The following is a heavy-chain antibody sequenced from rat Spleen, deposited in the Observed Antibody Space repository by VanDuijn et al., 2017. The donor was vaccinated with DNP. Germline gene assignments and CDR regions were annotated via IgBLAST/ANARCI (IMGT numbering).Heavy chain of an antibody. J-gene: IGHJ2*01. CDR1: GFSLTDYN. V-gene: IGHV2-19*01. CDR3: TRDDIGTTRFDY. CDR2: ISTGGST. Sequence: QVQLKESGPGMVQPSQTLSLTCTVSGFSLTDYNVHWVRQPPGKVLEWIAAISTGGSTYYNSALKSRLSISRDTSKSQVFLKMNSLQTEDTAIYFCTRDDIGTTRFDYWGQGVMVTVSS. D-gene: IGHD1-5*01.